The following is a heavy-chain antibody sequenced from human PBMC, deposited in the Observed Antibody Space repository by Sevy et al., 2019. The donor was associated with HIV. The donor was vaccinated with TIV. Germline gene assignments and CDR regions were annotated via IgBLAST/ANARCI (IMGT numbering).Heavy chain of an antibody. Sequence: GGSLRLSYAASGFTFSKYSMIWVRQPPGKGLEWVSTLSFGCGEKNNADSVKGRFTISGDNSKSSVYLQMNNLRPEDTAVYYCAREGCTKPHDYWGQGTLVTVSS. V-gene: IGHV3-23*01. CDR2: LSFGCGEK. J-gene: IGHJ4*02. CDR1: GFTFSKYS. CDR3: AREGCTKPHDY. D-gene: IGHD2-8*01.